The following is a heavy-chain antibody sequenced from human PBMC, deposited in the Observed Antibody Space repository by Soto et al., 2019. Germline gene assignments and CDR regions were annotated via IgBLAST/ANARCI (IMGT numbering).Heavy chain of an antibody. Sequence: GGSLRLSCAASGFTFSSYCMHWVRQAPGKGLEWVAVISYDGSNKYYADSVKGRFTISRDNSKNTLYLQMNSLRAEDRAVYYCAKGVYSGYDSDAFDIWGQGTMVTVSS. V-gene: IGHV3-30*18. J-gene: IGHJ3*02. CDR1: GFTFSSYC. CDR3: AKGVYSGYDSDAFDI. CDR2: ISYDGSNK. D-gene: IGHD5-12*01.